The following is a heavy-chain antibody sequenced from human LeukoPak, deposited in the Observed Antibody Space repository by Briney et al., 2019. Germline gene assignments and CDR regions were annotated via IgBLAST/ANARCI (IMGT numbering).Heavy chain of an antibody. CDR1: GGSISSYY. CDR2: IYYSVST. Sequence: SETLSLTCTVSGGSISSYYWSWIRQPPGKGLEWIGSIYYSVSTYYNPSLKSRVTTSVDTSKNQFSLKLSSVTAADTAVYYCARSLRDYYDSSGYFHQYYFDYWGQGTLVTVSS. CDR3: ARSLRDYYDSSGYFHQYYFDY. V-gene: IGHV4-39*07. D-gene: IGHD3-22*01. J-gene: IGHJ4*02.